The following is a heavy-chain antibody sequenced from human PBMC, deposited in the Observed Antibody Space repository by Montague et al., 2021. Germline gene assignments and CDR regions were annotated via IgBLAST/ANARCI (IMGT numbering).Heavy chain of an antibody. Sequence: SLRLSCAASGFTFSNFWMHWVRQAPGKGLVWVSRIVGDGHYKIYADSVQGRFTISRDNAENTLYLQMDGLRVGDTAVYYCVRDGDGFNFDYWGHGTLVTVSS. D-gene: IGHD5-24*01. CDR3: VRDGDGFNFDY. CDR2: IVGDGHYK. J-gene: IGHJ4*01. CDR1: GFTFSNFW. V-gene: IGHV3-74*01.